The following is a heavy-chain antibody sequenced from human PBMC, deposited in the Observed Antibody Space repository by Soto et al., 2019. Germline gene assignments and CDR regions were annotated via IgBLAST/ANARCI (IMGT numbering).Heavy chain of an antibody. CDR1: GYTFTSYG. CDR2: ISAYNGNT. D-gene: IGHD2-2*01. CDR3: AREKDLVVPAAMPASRELAKSSSWFDP. V-gene: IGHV1-18*01. Sequence: GASVKVSCKASGYTFTSYGISWVRQAPGQGLEWMGWISAYNGNTNYAQKLQGRVTMTTDTSTSTAYMELRSLRSDDTAVYYCAREKDLVVPAAMPASRELAKSSSWFDPWGQGTLVTVSS. J-gene: IGHJ5*02.